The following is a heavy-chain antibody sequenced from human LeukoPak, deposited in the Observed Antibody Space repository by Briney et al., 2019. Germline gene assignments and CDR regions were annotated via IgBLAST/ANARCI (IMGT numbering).Heavy chain of an antibody. Sequence: GASVKVSCKASGYTFTSYYMHWVRQAPGQGLEWMGIINPSGGSTSYAQKFQGRVTMTRGTSTSTVYMELSSLRSEDTAVYYCARGDGTYYYGSGSYYNDYWGQGTLVTVSS. CDR1: GYTFTSYY. CDR2: INPSGGST. CDR3: ARGDGTYYYGSGSYYNDY. J-gene: IGHJ4*02. V-gene: IGHV1-46*01. D-gene: IGHD3-10*01.